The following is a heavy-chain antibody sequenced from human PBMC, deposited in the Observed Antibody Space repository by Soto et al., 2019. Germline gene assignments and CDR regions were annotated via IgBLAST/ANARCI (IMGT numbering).Heavy chain of an antibody. V-gene: IGHV3-23*01. CDR2: ISGSGGST. CDR3: ASSLVVVPAAQFDY. J-gene: IGHJ4*02. Sequence: GGSLRLSCAASGFTFSSYAMSWVRQAPGKGLEWVSAISGSGGSTYYADSVKGRFTISRDNSKNTLYLQMNSLRAEDTAVYYCASSLVVVPAAQFDYWGQGTLVTVSS. CDR1: GFTFSSYA. D-gene: IGHD2-2*01.